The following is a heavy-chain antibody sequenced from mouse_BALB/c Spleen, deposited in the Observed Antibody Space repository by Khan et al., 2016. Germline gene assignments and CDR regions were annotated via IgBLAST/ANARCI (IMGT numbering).Heavy chain of an antibody. V-gene: IGHV3-8*02. CDR2: ISYSGST. D-gene: IGHD1-1*01. Sequence: EVQLQESGPSLVKPSQTLSLTCSVTGDSITSAYWNWIRTFPGNKLEYMGYISYSGSTYYNPSLKSRISITRDTSKNQYYLQLNSVTTEDTATDYRARGKYYGRSFLYNAMDYWGQVTSVTVPS. J-gene: IGHJ4*01. CDR1: GDSITSAY. CDR3: ARGKYYGRSFLYNAMDY.